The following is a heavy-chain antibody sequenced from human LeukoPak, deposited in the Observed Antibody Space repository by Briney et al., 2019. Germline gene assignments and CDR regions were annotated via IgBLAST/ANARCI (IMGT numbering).Heavy chain of an antibody. CDR3: ARLHSYCTNGVCYHP. D-gene: IGHD2-8*01. CDR2: IYYSGST. J-gene: IGHJ5*02. CDR1: GGSISGYY. V-gene: IGHV4-59*08. Sequence: PSETLSLTCTVSGGSISGYYWSWIRQPPGKGLEWIGYIYYSGSTNYNPSLKSRVTISVDTSKNQFSLKLSSVTAADTAVYYCARLHSYCTNGVCYHPWGQGTLVTVSS.